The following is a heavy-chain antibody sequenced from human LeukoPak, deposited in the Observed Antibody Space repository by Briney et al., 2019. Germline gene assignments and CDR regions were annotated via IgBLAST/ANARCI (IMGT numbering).Heavy chain of an antibody. CDR1: GYTITSYY. Sequence: ASVKISCNASGYTITSYYMHWVRHPPGQGLEWRGRINSNGGRTSYAQKLQGSVTTTTDMSTSTVYMVLSSLRSEAAAVHYCARGDTMIVVVMEDPANEAFDIWGQGTMVTVSS. CDR3: ARGDTMIVVVMEDPANEAFDI. V-gene: IGHV1-46*04. J-gene: IGHJ3*02. D-gene: IGHD3-22*01. CDR2: INSNGGRT.